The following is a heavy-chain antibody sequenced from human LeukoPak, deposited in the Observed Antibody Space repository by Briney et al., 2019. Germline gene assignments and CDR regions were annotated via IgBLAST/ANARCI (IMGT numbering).Heavy chain of an antibody. J-gene: IGHJ4*02. CDR2: IKQDGSEK. CDR3: AKVGQLRYFDWLSSAGNYFDY. Sequence: GGSLRLSCAASGFTFSSYWMSWVRQAPGQGLEWVANIKQDGSEKYYVDSVKGRFTISRDNAKNSLYLQMNSLRAEDTAVYYCAKVGQLRYFDWLSSAGNYFDYWGQGTLVTVSS. CDR1: GFTFSSYW. D-gene: IGHD3-9*01. V-gene: IGHV3-7*03.